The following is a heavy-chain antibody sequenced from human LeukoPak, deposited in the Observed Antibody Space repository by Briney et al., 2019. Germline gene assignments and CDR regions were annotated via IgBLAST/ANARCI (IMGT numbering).Heavy chain of an antibody. CDR3: ARSTGWLQPFDY. V-gene: IGHV4-30-4*08. Sequence: PSQTLSLTCTVSGGSMSSGDYYWSWIRQPPGKGLEWIGYIYYSGSSYYNPSLKSRVTISVDTSKSQFSLELTPVTAADTAVYYCARSTGWLQPFDYWGQGTLVTVSS. J-gene: IGHJ4*02. CDR1: GGSMSSGDYY. CDR2: IYYSGSS. D-gene: IGHD5-24*01.